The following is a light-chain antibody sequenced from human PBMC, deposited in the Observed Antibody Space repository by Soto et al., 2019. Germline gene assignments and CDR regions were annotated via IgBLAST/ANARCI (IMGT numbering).Light chain of an antibody. J-gene: IGKJ4*01. Sequence: IGFTQSPSTLSLSPGERATLSCRASQSVSSYLAWYQQKPGQAPRLLIYDASNRATGIPARFSGSGSGTDFTLTISSLEPEDFAVYYCQQRSNWPQLTFGGGTKVDIK. V-gene: IGKV3-11*01. CDR2: DAS. CDR1: QSVSSY. CDR3: QQRSNWPQLT.